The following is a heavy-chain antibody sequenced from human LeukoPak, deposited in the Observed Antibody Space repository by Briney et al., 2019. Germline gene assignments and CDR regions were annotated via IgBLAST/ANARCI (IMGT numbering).Heavy chain of an antibody. V-gene: IGHV3-23*01. Sequence: GGTLRLSCAASGFTLSSYAMSWVRQGPGKGLEWVSAISVSGNTYHADSVKGRFTISRDSSKNTPYLQMNSLRAGDAAVYYCAKAPVTTCSGAYCSPFDYWSQGTLVTVSS. CDR2: ISVSGNT. CDR1: GFTLSSYA. D-gene: IGHD2-15*01. CDR3: AKAPVTTCSGAYCSPFDY. J-gene: IGHJ4*02.